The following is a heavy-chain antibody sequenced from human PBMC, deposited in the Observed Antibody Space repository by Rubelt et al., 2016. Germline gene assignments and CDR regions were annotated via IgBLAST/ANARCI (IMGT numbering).Heavy chain of an antibody. CDR3: AKDLGILTDAVDI. CDR1: GFTVSSNY. J-gene: IGHJ3*02. V-gene: IGHV3-23*04. D-gene: IGHD3-9*01. CDR2: ISGSGLST. Sequence: EVQLVESGGGLIQPGGSLRLSCAASGFTVSSNYMNWVRQAPGKGLEWVSSISGSGLSTYYADSVTGRFTISRDNSKNTLYLQMDILRSEDTAVYYCAKDLGILTDAVDIWGQGTMVTVSS.